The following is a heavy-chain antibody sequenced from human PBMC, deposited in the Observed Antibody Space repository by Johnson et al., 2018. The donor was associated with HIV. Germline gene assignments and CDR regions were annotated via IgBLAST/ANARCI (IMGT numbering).Heavy chain of an antibody. CDR3: ARDQRRSSWYTEGEKVGNAFDI. D-gene: IGHD6-13*01. CDR1: GFTFDDYA. V-gene: IGHV3-9*01. CDR2: ISWNSGGI. Sequence: QLVESGGRVARPGGSLRLSCAASGFTFDDYAMHWVRQAPGKGLEWVSGISWNSGGIGYADSVKGRFTIPEATPKNTLYLQMNSLRAEDTAVYYCARDQRRSSWYTEGEKVGNAFDIWGQGTMVTVSS. J-gene: IGHJ3*02.